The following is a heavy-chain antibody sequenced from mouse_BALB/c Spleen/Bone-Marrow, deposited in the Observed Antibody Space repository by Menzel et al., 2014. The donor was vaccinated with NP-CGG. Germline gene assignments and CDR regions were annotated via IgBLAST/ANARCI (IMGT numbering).Heavy chain of an antibody. CDR2: IHPNSGNT. D-gene: IGHD2-1*01. J-gene: IGHJ1*01. CDR1: GYTFTSSW. Sequence: QVQLQQSGSVLVRPGASVKLSCKASGYTFTSSWMHCAKQRPGQGLEWIGEIHPNSGNTNYNERFKGKATLTVDTSSSTAYVDLSSLTSEDSAVYYCAREKIYGNYLWYFDVWGAGTTVTVSS. CDR3: AREKIYGNYLWYFDV. V-gene: IGHV1S130*01.